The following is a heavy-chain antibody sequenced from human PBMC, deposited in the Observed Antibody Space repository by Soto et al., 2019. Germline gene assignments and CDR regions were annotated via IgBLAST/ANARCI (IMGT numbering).Heavy chain of an antibody. CDR3: AQAYKNNCFHDGFDI. CDR1: GFSLSTSGLG. D-gene: IGHD1-1*01. V-gene: IGHV2-5*01. CDR2: IYWYDDK. Sequence: QITLKESGPTLVKPTQTLTLTCTFSGFSLSTSGLGVGWIRQPPGKALEWLGIIYWYDDKPYSPSLRSRFTINKDTAKNQVFLTITNMDPVDTATYYCAQAYKNNCFHDGFDIWGQGTMVTVSS. J-gene: IGHJ3*02.